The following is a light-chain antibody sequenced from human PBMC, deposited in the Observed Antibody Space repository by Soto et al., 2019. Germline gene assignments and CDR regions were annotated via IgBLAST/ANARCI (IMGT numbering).Light chain of an antibody. CDR1: QSVSSSY. V-gene: IGKV3-20*01. J-gene: IGKJ1*01. CDR2: GAS. Sequence: ERVLTLAPGTMSLSRGERSSLCCRASQSVSSSYLAWYQQKPGQAHRLLVYGASSRATGIPDRFSGSGSGTAFTLTISRLEPEDFAVYYCQQYGSSPKWTFGQGTKVDIK. CDR3: QQYGSSPKWT.